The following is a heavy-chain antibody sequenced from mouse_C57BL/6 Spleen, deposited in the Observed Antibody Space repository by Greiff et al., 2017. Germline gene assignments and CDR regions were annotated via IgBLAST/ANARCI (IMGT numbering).Heavy chain of an antibody. CDR3: ARDYSNYGYYAMDY. Sequence: EVQLQQSGPVLVKSGASVKMSCKASGYTFTDYYMNWVKQSHGKSLEWIGVIKPYNGGTSYNQKFKGKATLTVDKSSSTAYMELNSLTSEDSAVYYCARDYSNYGYYAMDYWGQGTSVTVSS. J-gene: IGHJ4*01. CDR2: IKPYNGGT. V-gene: IGHV1-19*01. D-gene: IGHD2-5*01. CDR1: GYTFTDYY.